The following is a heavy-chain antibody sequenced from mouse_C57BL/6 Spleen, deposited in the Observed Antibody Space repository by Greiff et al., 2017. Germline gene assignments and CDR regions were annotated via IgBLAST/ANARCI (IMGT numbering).Heavy chain of an antibody. V-gene: IGHV14-2*01. J-gene: IGHJ3*01. Sequence: VQLQQSGAELVKPGASVKLSCTASGFNIKGYYMHWVKQRTEQGLEWIGRIDPEDGETKYAQKFKGKATLTADTSSNTAYLQLSSRTSEDTAVYYCARCRNYGSSQGWFAGWGQGTLVTVSA. CDR1: GFNIKGYY. CDR2: IDPEDGET. D-gene: IGHD1-1*01. CDR3: ARCRNYGSSQGWFAG.